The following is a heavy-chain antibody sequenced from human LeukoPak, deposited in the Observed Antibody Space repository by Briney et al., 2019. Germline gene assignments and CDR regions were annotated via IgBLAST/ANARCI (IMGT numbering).Heavy chain of an antibody. V-gene: IGHV3-23*01. Sequence: GGSPRLSCAASGFTFSNHGMSWVRQAPGKGPEWVAAISGSGGSTYYADSVKGRFTISRDNAKNTLYLLMKSLRAEDTAVYYCARDVGWSQYYFDFWGQGTLVTVSS. CDR1: GFTFSNHG. J-gene: IGHJ4*02. D-gene: IGHD2-15*01. CDR2: ISGSGGST. CDR3: ARDVGWSQYYFDF.